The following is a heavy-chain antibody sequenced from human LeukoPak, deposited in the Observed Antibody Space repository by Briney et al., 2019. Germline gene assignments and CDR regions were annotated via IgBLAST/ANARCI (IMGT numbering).Heavy chain of an antibody. CDR2: ISYDGSNK. CDR1: GFTFNNAW. Sequence: GGSLRLSCAASGFTFNNAWMNWVRQAPGKGLEWVAVISYDGSNKYYADSVKGRFTISRDNSKNTLYLQMNSLRAEDTAVYYCARDSVGATNYFDYWGQGTLVTVSS. J-gene: IGHJ4*02. CDR3: ARDSVGATNYFDY. V-gene: IGHV3-30-3*01. D-gene: IGHD1-26*01.